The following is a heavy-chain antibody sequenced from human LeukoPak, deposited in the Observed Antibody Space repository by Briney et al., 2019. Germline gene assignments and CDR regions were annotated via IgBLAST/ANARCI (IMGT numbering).Heavy chain of an antibody. Sequence: PGGSLRLSCTASGFTVSSSYMSWVRQAPGKGLGWVASLNLDGSDKYYVDSVKGRFTISRDNAKNSLYLQMDSLRVEDTAVYYCAKGKRYPDYWGQGTLVTVSS. J-gene: IGHJ4*02. CDR3: AKGKRYPDY. CDR1: GFTVSSSY. D-gene: IGHD1-1*01. CDR2: LNLDGSDK. V-gene: IGHV3-7*03.